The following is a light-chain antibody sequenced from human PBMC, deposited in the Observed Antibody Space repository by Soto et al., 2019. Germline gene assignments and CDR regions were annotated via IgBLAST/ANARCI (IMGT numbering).Light chain of an antibody. Sequence: EIVLTQSPGTLSLSPGERVTLSCRASQSVSSSYLAWYQQKPGQAPRLLIYGASGRATGIPDRFSGSGSGTDFTVTISRLEPEDFAVDYCQQYGSSPPVTFGQATRLEIK. V-gene: IGKV3-20*01. CDR1: QSVSSSY. J-gene: IGKJ5*01. CDR3: QQYGSSPPVT. CDR2: GAS.